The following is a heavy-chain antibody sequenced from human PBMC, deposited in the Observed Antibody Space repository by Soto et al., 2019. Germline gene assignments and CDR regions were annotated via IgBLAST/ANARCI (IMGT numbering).Heavy chain of an antibody. CDR3: ARGGGVGVAGSAAFDM. CDR2: INPATGAA. CDR1: GYPVTAYY. Sequence: QLHLVHSGAVVKKPGASVTVSCSASGYPVTAYYMHWVRQAPGRGLEWMGGINPATGAAKYTQTFQGRVTMTRDTSTSTFFMELSGLTSEDTAVFYCARGGGVGVAGSAAFDMWGQGTLVTVSS. V-gene: IGHV1-2*02. D-gene: IGHD3-3*01. J-gene: IGHJ3*02.